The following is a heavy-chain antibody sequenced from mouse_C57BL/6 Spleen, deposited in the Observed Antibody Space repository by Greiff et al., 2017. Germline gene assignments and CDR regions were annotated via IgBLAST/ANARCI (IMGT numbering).Heavy chain of an antibody. CDR2: INPYNGDT. CDR3: ARPLYYGNYGYFDV. CDR1: GYSFTGYF. D-gene: IGHD2-1*01. J-gene: IGHJ1*03. V-gene: IGHV1-20*01. Sequence: EVQLQQSGPELVKPGDSVKISCKASGYSFTGYFMNWVMQSHGKSLEWIGRINPYNGDTFYNQKFKGKATLTVDKSSSTAHMELRSLTSEDSAVYYCARPLYYGNYGYFDVWGTGTTVTVSA.